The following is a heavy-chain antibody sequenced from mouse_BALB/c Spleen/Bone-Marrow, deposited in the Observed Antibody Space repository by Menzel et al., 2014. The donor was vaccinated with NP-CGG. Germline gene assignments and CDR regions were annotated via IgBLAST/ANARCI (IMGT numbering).Heavy chain of an antibody. J-gene: IGHJ3*01. CDR2: IWNIGTT. CDR3: ASEFAY. Sequence: QVQLQQSGPGLVQSSQRLSIPCTVSGLSLTSYGVHWVRLSPGKGLEWLGVIWNIGTTDYNAAFISRLSITKDNSKSXVFFKMNSLKADDTAIYYCASEFAYWGQGTLVTVSA. CDR1: GLSLTSYG. V-gene: IGHV2-4-1*01.